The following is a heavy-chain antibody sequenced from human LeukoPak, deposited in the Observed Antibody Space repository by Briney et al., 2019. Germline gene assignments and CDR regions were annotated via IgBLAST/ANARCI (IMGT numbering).Heavy chain of an antibody. V-gene: IGHV3-23*01. CDR3: AKGRTNIDY. CDR1: GFTFRVYA. CDR2: ISGSGGST. J-gene: IGHJ4*02. Sequence: GGSLRLSCAASGFTFRVYAMTWVRQVPGKGLEWVSGISGSGGSTYYADSVKGRFTISRDNSKNTLYLQMNSLRAEDTAVYYCAKGRTNIDYWGQGTLVTVSS. D-gene: IGHD1/OR15-1a*01.